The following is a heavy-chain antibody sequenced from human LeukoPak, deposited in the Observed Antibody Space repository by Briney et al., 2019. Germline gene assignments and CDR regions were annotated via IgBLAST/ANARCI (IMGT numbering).Heavy chain of an antibody. D-gene: IGHD3-22*01. CDR3: ARVSGSSGYYRRHYFDY. CDR2: ISYDGSNK. CDR1: GFTFSSYG. Sequence: GGSLRLSCAASGFTFSSYGMHWVRQAPGKGLEWVAVISYDGSNKYYADSVKGRFTISRDNSKNTLYLQMNSLRAEDTAVYYCARVSGSSGYYRRHYFDYWGQGTLVTVSS. V-gene: IGHV3-30*19. J-gene: IGHJ4*02.